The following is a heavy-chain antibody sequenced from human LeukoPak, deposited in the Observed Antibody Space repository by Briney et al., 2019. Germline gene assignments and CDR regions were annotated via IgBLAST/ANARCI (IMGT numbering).Heavy chain of an antibody. CDR2: ISYDGSNK. V-gene: IGHV3-30*18. J-gene: IGHJ6*02. CDR3: AKIPAYSSSSHYYYGMDV. Sequence: GRSLRLSCAASGFTFSSYGMHWVRQAPGKGLERVAVISYDGSNKYYADSVKGRFTISRDNSKNTLYLQMNSLRAEDTAVYYCAKIPAYSSSSHYYYGMDVWGQGTTVTVSS. D-gene: IGHD6-6*01. CDR1: GFTFSSYG.